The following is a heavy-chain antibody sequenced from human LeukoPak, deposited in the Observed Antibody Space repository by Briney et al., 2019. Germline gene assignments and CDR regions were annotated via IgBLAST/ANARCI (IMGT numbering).Heavy chain of an antibody. V-gene: IGHV4-59*11. D-gene: IGHD3-3*01. Sequence: SETLSLTCTVSGGSISSHYWSWIRQPPGKGLEWIGYIYYSGSTNYHPSLKSRVTISVDTSKNQFSLKLSSVTAADTAVYYCAASSYDFWSGYPHAFDIWGQGTMVTVSS. CDR1: GGSISSHY. CDR2: IYYSGST. CDR3: AASSYDFWSGYPHAFDI. J-gene: IGHJ3*02.